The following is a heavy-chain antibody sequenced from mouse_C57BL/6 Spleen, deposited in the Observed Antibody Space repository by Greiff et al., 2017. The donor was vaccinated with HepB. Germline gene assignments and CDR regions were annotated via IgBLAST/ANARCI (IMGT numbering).Heavy chain of an antibody. D-gene: IGHD4-1*01. V-gene: IGHV1-47*01. Sequence: QVHVMQSGAELVKPGASVKMSCKASGYTFTTYPIEWMKQNHGKSLEWIGNFHPYNDDTKYNEKFKGKATLTVEKSSSTVYLELSRLTSDDSAVYYCARGDWDGNYFDYWGQGTTLTVSS. CDR1: GYTFTTYP. CDR3: ARGDWDGNYFDY. J-gene: IGHJ2*01. CDR2: FHPYNDDT.